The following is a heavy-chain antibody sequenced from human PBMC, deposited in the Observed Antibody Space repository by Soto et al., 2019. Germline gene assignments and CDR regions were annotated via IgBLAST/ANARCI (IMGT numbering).Heavy chain of an antibody. Sequence: GGSLRLSCAASGFTFSSYGMHWVRQAPGKGLEWVADIWHDGSNKYYVDSVKGRFTISRDNSKNTLYLQMNSLRAEDTAVYYCARVSMAEYQVVFGEYLDYGGQGTLVPVSS. J-gene: IGHJ4*02. CDR1: GFTFSSYG. V-gene: IGHV3-33*01. CDR3: ARVSMAEYQVVFGEYLDY. D-gene: IGHD2-2*01. CDR2: IWHDGSNK.